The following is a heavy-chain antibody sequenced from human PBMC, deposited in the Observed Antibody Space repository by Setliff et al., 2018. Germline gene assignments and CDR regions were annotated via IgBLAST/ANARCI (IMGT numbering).Heavy chain of an antibody. CDR2: LDNDGST. D-gene: IGHD3-10*01. Sequence: SLRLSCAASGFTVSAYDMSWVRQAPGKGLEWVSLLDNDGSTYYADSVKGRFTISRGNSKNTLYLQMSSLRTEDTAVYYCRLWFGELLRDYWGQGTLVTVSS. CDR3: RLWFGELLRDY. CDR1: GFTVSAYD. V-gene: IGHV3-53*01. J-gene: IGHJ4*02.